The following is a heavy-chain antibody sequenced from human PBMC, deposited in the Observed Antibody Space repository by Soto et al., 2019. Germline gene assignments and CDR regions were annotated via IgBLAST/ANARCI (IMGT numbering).Heavy chain of an antibody. CDR2: ISYDGSDK. Sequence: GGSLRLSWEASGFTFNSFGMHWVRQAPGKGLEWVAVISYDGSDKYYGDSVKGRFTISRDDSKNTLYLQMNSLRVEDTAIYYCAKTAGYDYVWGSSGLDPWGQGTLVTVSS. CDR1: GFTFNSFG. J-gene: IGHJ5*02. V-gene: IGHV3-30*18. CDR3: AKTAGYDYVWGSSGLDP. D-gene: IGHD3-16*01.